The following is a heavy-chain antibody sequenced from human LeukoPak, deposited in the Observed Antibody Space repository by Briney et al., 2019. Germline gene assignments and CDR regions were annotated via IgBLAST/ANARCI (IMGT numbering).Heavy chain of an antibody. Sequence: SETLSLTCAVSGYSISSGYYWGWIRQPPGKGLEWIGSIYHGGSTYNNPSLKSRVTISVDTSKNQFSLKLSSVTAADTAVYYCARHYRHCSGGSCSGGFDYWGQGTLVTVSS. D-gene: IGHD2-15*01. V-gene: IGHV4-38-2*01. CDR2: IYHGGST. CDR3: ARHYRHCSGGSCSGGFDY. CDR1: GYSISSGYY. J-gene: IGHJ4*02.